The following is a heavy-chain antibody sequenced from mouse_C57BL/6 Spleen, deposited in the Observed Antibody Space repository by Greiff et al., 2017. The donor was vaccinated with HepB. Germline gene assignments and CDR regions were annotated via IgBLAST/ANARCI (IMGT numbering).Heavy chain of an antibody. CDR3: AMGFAY. J-gene: IGHJ3*01. CDR1: GYSFTGYY. Sequence: EVQLQQPGPELVKPGASVKISCKASGYSFTGYYMNWVKQSPEKSLEWIGEINPSTGGTTYNQKFKAKATLTVDKSSSTAYMQLKSLTSEDSAVYYCAMGFAYWGQGTLVTVSA. CDR2: INPSTGGT. V-gene: IGHV1-42*01.